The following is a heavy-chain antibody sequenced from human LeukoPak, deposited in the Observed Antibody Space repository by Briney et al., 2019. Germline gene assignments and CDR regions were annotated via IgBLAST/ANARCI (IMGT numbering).Heavy chain of an antibody. CDR2: VDGGGGST. J-gene: IGHJ4*02. D-gene: IGHD6-19*01. V-gene: IGHV3-23*01. Sequence: GGSLRLSCAASGFMFKNYGMSWVRQAPGKWLEWVSAVDGGGGSTYYADSVKGRFTISRDNSKNTLFLQMNGLRADDTAVYYCAKKAFSTGWTYFDYGGQGLLVTVSS. CDR1: GFMFKNYG. CDR3: AKKAFSTGWTYFDY.